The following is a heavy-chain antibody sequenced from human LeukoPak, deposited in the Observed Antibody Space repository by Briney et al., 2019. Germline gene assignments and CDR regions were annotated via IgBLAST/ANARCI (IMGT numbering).Heavy chain of an antibody. CDR2: IYYSENT. D-gene: IGHD6-19*01. CDR3: ARLTSGYSSGWYGGDWFDP. V-gene: IGHV4-59*08. CDR1: GGSISSYY. Sequence: SETLSLTCTVSGGSISSYYWSWIRQSPGKGLEWIGYIYYSENTNYNPSLKSRVTISIDTSKNQFSLKLNSVTAADTAVYYCARLTSGYSSGWYGGDWFDPWGQGTLVTVSS. J-gene: IGHJ5*02.